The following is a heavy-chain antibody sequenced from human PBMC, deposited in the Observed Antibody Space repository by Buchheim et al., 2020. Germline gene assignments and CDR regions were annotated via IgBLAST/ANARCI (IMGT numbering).Heavy chain of an antibody. CDR2: INHSGST. V-gene: IGHV4-34*01. CDR3: ARGHVTYYDFWSGYQPLQYGMDV. D-gene: IGHD3-3*01. CDR1: GGSFSGYY. J-gene: IGHJ6*02. Sequence: QVQLQQWGAGLLKPSETLSLTCAVYGGSFSGYYWSWIRQPPGKGLEWIGEINHSGSTNYNPSLKSRVTISVDTSNNKFSLKLSSVTAADTAVYYGARGHVTYYDFWSGYQPLQYGMDVWGQGTT.